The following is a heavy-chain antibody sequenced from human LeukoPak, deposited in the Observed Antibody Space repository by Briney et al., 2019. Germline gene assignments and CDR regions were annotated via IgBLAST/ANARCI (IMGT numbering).Heavy chain of an antibody. CDR1: GFTFSSYG. Sequence: GGSLVLSCAASGFTFSSYGMHWGRPAPGKGLGGVAFIRYHGIHKSYPDPVKCPFTISRDNSKNTLYLQMNSLRAEDTAVYYCAGSSLGSGGSYGYAYCGQGTLVTVSS. J-gene: IGHJ4*02. V-gene: IGHV3-30*02. CDR2: IRYHGIHK. D-gene: IGHD2-15*01. CDR3: AGSSLGSGGSYGYAY.